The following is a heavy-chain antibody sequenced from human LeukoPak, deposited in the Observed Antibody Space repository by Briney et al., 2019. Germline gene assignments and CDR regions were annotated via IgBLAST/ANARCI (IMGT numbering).Heavy chain of an antibody. CDR2: INTNTGNP. J-gene: IGHJ4*02. D-gene: IGHD3-10*01. Sequence: ASVKVSCKTSGYTFVTKPISWVRQAPGQGLEWMGWINTNTGNPTYAQGFTGRFVFSLDTSVSTAYLQISSLKAEDTAVYYCAREALGVLWFGEPLDYWGQGTLVTVSS. CDR1: GYTFVTKP. V-gene: IGHV7-4-1*02. CDR3: AREALGVLWFGEPLDY.